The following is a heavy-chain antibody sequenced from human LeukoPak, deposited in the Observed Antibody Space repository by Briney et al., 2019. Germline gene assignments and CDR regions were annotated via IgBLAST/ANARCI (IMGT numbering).Heavy chain of an antibody. CDR3: ARVQVAVAEGYYYYMDV. V-gene: IGHV3-66*02. CDR1: GFTVSSNY. J-gene: IGHJ6*03. CDR2: IYSGGST. D-gene: IGHD6-19*01. Sequence: GGSLRLSCAASGFTVSSNYMSWVRQAPGKGLEWVSVIYSGGSTYYADSVKGRFTISRDNSKNTLYLQMNSLRAEDTAVYYCARVQVAVAEGYYYYMDVWGKGTTVTVSS.